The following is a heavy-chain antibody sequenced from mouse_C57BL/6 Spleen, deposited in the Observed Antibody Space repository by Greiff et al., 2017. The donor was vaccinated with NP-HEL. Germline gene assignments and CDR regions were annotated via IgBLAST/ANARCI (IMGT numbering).Heavy chain of an antibody. Sequence: EVQRVESGGGLVQPGGSMKLSCAASGFTFSDAWMDWVRQSPEKGLEWVAEIRNKANNHATYYAESVKGRFTISRDDSKSSVYLQMNSLRAEDTGIYYCTLDSSGYGYAMDYWGQGTSVTVSS. J-gene: IGHJ4*01. CDR2: IRNKANNHAT. CDR1: GFTFSDAW. V-gene: IGHV6-6*01. D-gene: IGHD3-2*02. CDR3: TLDSSGYGYAMDY.